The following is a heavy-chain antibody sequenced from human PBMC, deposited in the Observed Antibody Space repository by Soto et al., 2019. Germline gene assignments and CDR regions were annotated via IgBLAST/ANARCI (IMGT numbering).Heavy chain of an antibody. D-gene: IGHD6-19*01. Sequence: QVQLQESGPGLVKPSETLSLTCTVSGGSISSYYWSWMRQPPGKGLEWIGYIYYSGSTNYNPSLKRRVTISVDTSKHQFALKLSSVTAADTALYYCARGKYSSGWYGVWGQGPLVTVSS. J-gene: IGHJ4*02. CDR1: GGSISSYY. CDR2: IYYSGST. CDR3: ARGKYSSGWYGV. V-gene: IGHV4-59*01.